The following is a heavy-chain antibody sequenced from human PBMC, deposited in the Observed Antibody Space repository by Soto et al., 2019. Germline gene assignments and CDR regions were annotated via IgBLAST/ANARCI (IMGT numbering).Heavy chain of an antibody. CDR2: INAGNGNT. D-gene: IGHD2-8*02. CDR1: GYTFTSYA. CDR3: ARVLVPVGSRELIDY. Sequence: ASVKVSCKASGYTFTSYAMHWVRQAPGQRLEWMGWINAGNGNTKYSQKFQGRVTITRDTSASTAYMELSSLRSEDTAVYYCARVLVPVGSRELIDYWGQGTLVTVSS. J-gene: IGHJ4*02. V-gene: IGHV1-3*01.